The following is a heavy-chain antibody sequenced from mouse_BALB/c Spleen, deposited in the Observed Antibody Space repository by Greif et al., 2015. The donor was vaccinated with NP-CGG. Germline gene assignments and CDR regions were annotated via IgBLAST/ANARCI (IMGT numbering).Heavy chain of an antibody. J-gene: IGHJ4*01. CDR2: ISSGGGT. V-gene: IGHV5-6-5*01. D-gene: IGHD1-1*01. CDR3: ARDYSSSPYAMDY. Sequence: EVMLVESGGGLVKPGGSLKLSCAASGFPFLSYAMSWVRQTPEQRLERVASISSGGGTYYPDRVKGRFTTSRENARNILYLQMSSRRSEDTAMYYCARDYSSSPYAMDYWGQGTSVTVSA. CDR1: GFPFLSYA.